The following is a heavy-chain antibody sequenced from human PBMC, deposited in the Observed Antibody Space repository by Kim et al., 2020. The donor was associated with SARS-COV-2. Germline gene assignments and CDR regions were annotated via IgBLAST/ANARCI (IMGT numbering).Heavy chain of an antibody. CDR1: GFTFSSCW. J-gene: IGHJ4*02. CDR2: INQDGAKK. V-gene: IGHV3-7*01. D-gene: IGHD6-13*01. Sequence: GRSLRLSCAASGFTFSSCWMSWVRQAPGKGLEWVANINQDGAKKQYVDSVKGRFTISRDNAKNSSYLQMSNLRGDDTAAYYCVTTTRSSSRDYWGQGAL. CDR3: VTTTRSSSRDY.